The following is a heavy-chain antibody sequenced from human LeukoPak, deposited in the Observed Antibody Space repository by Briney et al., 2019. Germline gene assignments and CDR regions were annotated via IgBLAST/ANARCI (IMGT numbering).Heavy chain of an antibody. CDR2: TKSKTESGTT. CDR1: GFTFSNAW. J-gene: IGHJ1*01. CDR3: TTAGTSH. Sequence: GSLRLSSAASGFTFSNAWMSWLRPAPGKGLEWVGRTKSKTESGTTDYAAPVKGRFPISSDDSKNRLYLQMNSLKSEDTAVYYCTTAGTSHWGQGTLVTVSS. D-gene: IGHD3-10*01. V-gene: IGHV3-15*01.